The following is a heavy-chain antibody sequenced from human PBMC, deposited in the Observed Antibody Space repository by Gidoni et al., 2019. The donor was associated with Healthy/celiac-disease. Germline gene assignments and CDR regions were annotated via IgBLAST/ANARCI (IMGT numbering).Heavy chain of an antibody. CDR1: CGSFSGYY. V-gene: IGHV4-34*01. CDR3: ARLGGQWLVRRGWFDP. J-gene: IGHJ5*02. Sequence: QVQLQQWGAGLLNPSETLSLTCAVYCGSFSGYYLSWIRQPPGKGLEWIGEINHSGSTNYNPSIKSRVTISVDTSKNQFSLKLSAVTAADTAVYYCARLGGQWLVRRGWFDPWGQGTLVTVSS. D-gene: IGHD6-19*01. CDR2: INHSGST.